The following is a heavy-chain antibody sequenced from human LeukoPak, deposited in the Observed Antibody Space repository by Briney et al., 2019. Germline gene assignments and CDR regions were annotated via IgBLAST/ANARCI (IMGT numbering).Heavy chain of an antibody. CDR3: ARTMTTVTPRGVDY. D-gene: IGHD4-17*01. CDR1: GYTFTTCG. CDR2: ISGNNDDT. J-gene: IGHJ4*02. Sequence: ASVKVSCKASGYTFTTCGISWVRQPPGQGLEWMGWISGNNDDTNNAQNLQGRVTMTTDTSTSTAYLELRSLRSDDTAVYYCARTMTTVTPRGVDYWGQGTLVTVSS. V-gene: IGHV1-18*01.